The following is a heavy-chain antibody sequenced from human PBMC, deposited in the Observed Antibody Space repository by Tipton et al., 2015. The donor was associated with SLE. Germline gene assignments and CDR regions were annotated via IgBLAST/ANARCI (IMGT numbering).Heavy chain of an antibody. CDR1: GGSISSSSYY. J-gene: IGHJ4*02. Sequence: TLSLTCTVSGGSISSSSYYWSWIRQTPVKGLEWLGYCDHSGSSNYNPSIKSRVTMSVDMSKKQVSLNLTSVTAADTAGYYCARGVWSGWGHYFDSWGQGALVTVAS. D-gene: IGHD3-3*01. V-gene: IGHV4-61*01. CDR2: CDHSGSS. CDR3: ARGVWSGWGHYFDS.